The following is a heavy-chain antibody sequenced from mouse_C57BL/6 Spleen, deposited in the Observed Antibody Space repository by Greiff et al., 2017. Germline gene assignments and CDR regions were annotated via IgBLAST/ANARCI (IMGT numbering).Heavy chain of an antibody. Sequence: QVQLKQPGAELVKPGASVKMSCKASGYTFTSYWITWVKQRPGQGLEWIGDIYPGSGSTNYNEKFKSKATLTVDTSSSTAYMQLSSLTSEDSAVYYCARKDGYDYAMDYWGQGTSVTVSS. D-gene: IGHD2-2*01. CDR1: GYTFTSYW. CDR3: ARKDGYDYAMDY. CDR2: IYPGSGST. J-gene: IGHJ4*01. V-gene: IGHV1-55*01.